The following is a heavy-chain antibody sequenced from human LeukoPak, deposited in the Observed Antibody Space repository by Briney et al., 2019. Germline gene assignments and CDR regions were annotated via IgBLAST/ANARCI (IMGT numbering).Heavy chain of an antibody. D-gene: IGHD3-3*01. CDR1: GGSISSGGYY. CDR2: XXXXGSP. J-gene: IGHJ5*02. V-gene: IGHV4-31*03. Sequence: PSQTLSLTCTVSGGSISSGGYYWSWIRQHPGXXXXXXXXXXXXGSPYYNPSLKSRVTISVGTSKNQFSLKLSSVTAADTAVYYCARAEGTYDFWSGYYFWWFDPWGQGTLVTVSS. CDR3: ARAEGTYDFWSGYYFWWFDP.